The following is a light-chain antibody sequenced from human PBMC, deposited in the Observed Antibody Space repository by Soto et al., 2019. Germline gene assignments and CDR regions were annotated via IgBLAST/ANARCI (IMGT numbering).Light chain of an antibody. CDR2: WAS. J-gene: IGKJ2*01. CDR1: QSILYSSNNKNY. V-gene: IGKV4-1*01. CDR3: QQYCSTPYT. Sequence: DIVMTQSPDSLAVYLGERATINCKSSQSILYSSNNKNYLAWYQQKPGQPPKLLIYWASTRESGVPDRFSGSGSGTDFTLTISSLQAEDVAVYYCQQYCSTPYTFGQGTKLEIK.